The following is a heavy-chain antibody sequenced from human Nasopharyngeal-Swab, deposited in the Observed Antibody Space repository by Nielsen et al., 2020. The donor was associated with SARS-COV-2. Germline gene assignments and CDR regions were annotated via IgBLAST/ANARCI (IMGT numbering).Heavy chain of an antibody. CDR3: ARDRHSSGYYLPFDY. CDR1: GYTFTSYG. CDR2: ISAYNGDT. V-gene: IGHV1-18*01. J-gene: IGHJ4*02. Sequence: ASVKVSCKPSGYTFTSYGISWLRQAPGQGLEWVAWISAYNGDTRYAQKFQGRVTMNTDTSTTTAYMELRSLRSDDTAVYYCARDRHSSGYYLPFDYWGQGTLVTVSS. D-gene: IGHD3-22*01.